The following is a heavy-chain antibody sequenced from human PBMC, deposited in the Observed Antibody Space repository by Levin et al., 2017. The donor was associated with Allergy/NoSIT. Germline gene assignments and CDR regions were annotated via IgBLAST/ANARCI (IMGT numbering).Heavy chain of an antibody. V-gene: IGHV1-2*02. D-gene: IGHD2-8*02. CDR1: EYSFSDNY. CDR2: MNPNAGGT. CDR3: ARDVFRFSTGWRGLDV. Sequence: PGGSLRLSCKAFEYSFSDNYIHWVRQAPGQGLEWMGWMNPNAGGTYYARNFEGRVTMTGDTSISTAYMELSSLTSDDTAVYFCARDVFRFSTGWRGLDVWGQGTTVIVSS. J-gene: IGHJ6*02.